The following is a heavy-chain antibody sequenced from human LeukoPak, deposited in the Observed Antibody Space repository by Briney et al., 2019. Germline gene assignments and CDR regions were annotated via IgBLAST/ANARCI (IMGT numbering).Heavy chain of an antibody. J-gene: IGHJ4*02. D-gene: IGHD5-24*01. CDR2: FSWDGYSK. V-gene: IGHV3-43*01. CDR3: ATETESQRSLDY. Sequence: PGGSLRLSCVASGFSFNDYTMHWVRQAPGKGLEWVSLFSWDGYSKYYADSVKGRSTISRDNSRKSLYLQMDSLRPEDTAFYYCATETESQRSLDYWGQGNPVTVSS. CDR1: GFSFNDYT.